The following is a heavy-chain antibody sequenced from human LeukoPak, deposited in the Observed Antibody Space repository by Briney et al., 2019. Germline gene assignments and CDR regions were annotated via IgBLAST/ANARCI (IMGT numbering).Heavy chain of an antibody. J-gene: IGHJ4*02. CDR1: GYTFTGYY. V-gene: IGHV1-2*02. Sequence: ASVKVSCKASGYTFTGYYMHWVRQAPGQGLEWMGWINPNSGGTNYAQKFQGRVTMTRDTSISTAYMELSRLRSDDTAVYYCARDHIAAAGTSIEGYWGQGTLVTVSS. D-gene: IGHD6-13*01. CDR3: ARDHIAAAGTSIEGY. CDR2: INPNSGGT.